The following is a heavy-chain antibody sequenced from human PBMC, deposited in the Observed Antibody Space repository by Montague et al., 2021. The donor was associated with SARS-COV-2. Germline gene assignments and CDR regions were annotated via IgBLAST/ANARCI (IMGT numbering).Heavy chain of an antibody. CDR3: ARGYQLRFLEWSSRQSTFDY. Sequence: SETLSLTCAVYGGSFSGYYWSWIRQPPGKGLEWIVEINHSGSTNYNPSFKSRVTISVDTSKNQFSLKLSSVTAADTAVYYCARGYQLRFLEWSSRQSTFDYWGQGTLVTVSS. J-gene: IGHJ4*01. CDR1: GGSFSGYY. D-gene: IGHD3-3*01. CDR2: INHSGST. V-gene: IGHV4-34*01.